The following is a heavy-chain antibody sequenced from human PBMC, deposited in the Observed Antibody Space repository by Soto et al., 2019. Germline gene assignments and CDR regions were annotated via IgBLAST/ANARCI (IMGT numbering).Heavy chain of an antibody. D-gene: IGHD3-22*01. V-gene: IGHV1-18*01. CDR3: ARDVVTDYYDSSGQNTPYYYYGMDV. J-gene: IGHJ6*02. CDR1: GYTFTSYG. Sequence: GASVKVSCKASGYTFTSYGISWVRQAPGQGLEWMGWISAYNGNTNYAQKLQGRVTMTTDTSTSTAYMELRSLRSDDTAVYYCARDVVTDYYDSSGQNTPYYYYGMDVWGQGTTVTVSS. CDR2: ISAYNGNT.